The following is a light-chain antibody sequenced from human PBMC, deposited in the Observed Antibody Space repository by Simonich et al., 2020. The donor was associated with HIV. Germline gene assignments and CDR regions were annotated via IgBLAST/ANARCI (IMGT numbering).Light chain of an antibody. J-gene: IGLJ2*01. V-gene: IGLV2-14*01. CDR1: SSDVGAYNY. CDR3: SSYTSSSTLV. CDR2: DVS. Sequence: QSALTQPASVSGSPGPSITISSTGTSSDVGAYNYVSWYQQHPGKAPKLMIYDVSKRPSGVSNRFSGSKSGNTASLTISGLQAEDEADYYCSSYTSSSTLVFGGGTKLTVL.